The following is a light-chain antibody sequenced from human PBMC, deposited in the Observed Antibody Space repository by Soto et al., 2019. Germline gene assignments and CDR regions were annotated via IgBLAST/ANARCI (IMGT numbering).Light chain of an antibody. CDR1: QGIASF. J-gene: IGKJ4*01. CDR3: QQYDILPLT. Sequence: DIQMTQSPSSLSASAGDRVTITCQASQGIASFLNWYQQKPGKAPKLLIYDASNLVLGVPSRFSGGGSGTDFTLTITSLQPEDIATYYCQQYDILPLTFGQGTKVDIK. V-gene: IGKV1-33*01. CDR2: DAS.